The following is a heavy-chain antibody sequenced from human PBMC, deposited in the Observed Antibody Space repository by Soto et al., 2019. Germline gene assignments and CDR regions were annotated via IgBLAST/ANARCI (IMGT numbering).Heavy chain of an antibody. V-gene: IGHV6-1*01. D-gene: IGHD6-6*01. Sequence: PSQTLSLTCAISGDSVSSNSAAWNWIRQSPSRGLEWLGRTYYRSKWYNDYAVSVKSRITINPDTSKNQFSLQLNSVTPEDTAVYYCANEPYSSSSGATYYYMDVWGKGTTVTVSS. CDR2: TYYRSKWYN. J-gene: IGHJ6*03. CDR1: GDSVSSNSAA. CDR3: ANEPYSSSSGATYYYMDV.